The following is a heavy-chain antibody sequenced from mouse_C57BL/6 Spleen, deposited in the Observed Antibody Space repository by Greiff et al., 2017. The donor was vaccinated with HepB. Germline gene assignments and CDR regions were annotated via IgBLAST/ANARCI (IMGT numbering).Heavy chain of an antibody. J-gene: IGHJ2*01. CDR2: IYPRDGST. CDR1: GYTFTSYD. V-gene: IGHV1-85*01. D-gene: IGHD1-1*01. CDR3: ARDMYYYGSSPYYFDY. Sequence: SGPELVKPGASVKLSCKASGYTFTSYDINWVKQRPGQGLEWIGWIYPRDGSTKYNEKFKGKATLTVDTSSSTAYMELHSLTSEDSAVYFCARDMYYYGSSPYYFDYWGQGTTLTVSS.